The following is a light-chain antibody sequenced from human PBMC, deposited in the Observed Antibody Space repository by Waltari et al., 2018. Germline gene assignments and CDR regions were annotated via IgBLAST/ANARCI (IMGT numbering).Light chain of an antibody. Sequence: QSALTQPRSVSGSPGQSGTISCTGTSSDVGGYNYISWYQQHPGKAPKLMIYDVSKRPSGVPDRFSGSKSGNTASLTISGLQAEDEADYYCCSYAGSYTLYVFGTVTKVTVL. CDR3: CSYAGSYTLYV. CDR1: SSDVGGYNY. CDR2: DVS. V-gene: IGLV2-11*01. J-gene: IGLJ1*01.